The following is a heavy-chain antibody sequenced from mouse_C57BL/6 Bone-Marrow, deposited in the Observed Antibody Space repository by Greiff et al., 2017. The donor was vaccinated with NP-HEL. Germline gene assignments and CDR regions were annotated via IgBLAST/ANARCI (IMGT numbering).Heavy chain of an antibody. CDR1: GFTFTDYY. J-gene: IGHJ3*01. CDR3: ARSYGSSPFAY. D-gene: IGHD1-1*01. Sequence: DVHLVESGGGLVQPGGSLSLSCAASGFTFTDYYMSWVRQPPGKGLEWLGFIRNKANGYTTEYSASVKGRFTISRDNSQSILYLQMNALRAEDSATYYCARSYGSSPFAYWGQGTLVTVSA. V-gene: IGHV7-3*01. CDR2: IRNKANGYTT.